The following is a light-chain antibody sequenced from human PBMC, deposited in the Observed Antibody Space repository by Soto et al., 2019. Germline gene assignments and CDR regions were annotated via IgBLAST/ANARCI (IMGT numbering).Light chain of an antibody. J-gene: IGKJ5*01. CDR2: EAS. Sequence: DSQMTQSPSSLSASVGDRVTITCRASQGITNRLAWYQQKPGKAPKXLIYEASSLQSGVPSRISGSGSGTDCTLTISSLQPEDVTTYYCQQANSFPITLGQGTLLEI. V-gene: IGKV1D-12*01. CDR3: QQANSFPIT. CDR1: QGITNR.